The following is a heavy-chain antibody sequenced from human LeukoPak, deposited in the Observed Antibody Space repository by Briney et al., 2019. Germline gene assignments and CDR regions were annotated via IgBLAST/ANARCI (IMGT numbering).Heavy chain of an antibody. CDR2: ISGDGGST. J-gene: IGHJ4*02. V-gene: IGHV3-43*02. Sequence: PGGSLRLSCEASGFTFDDHAMHWVRQAPGKGLEWVSLISGDGGSTYYADSVKGRFSISRDNSKNSLYLQMNSLRIEDTALYYCAKDIGNQIWLNYFDHWGQGTLVTVSS. D-gene: IGHD5-18*01. CDR3: AKDIGNQIWLNYFDH. CDR1: GFTFDDHA.